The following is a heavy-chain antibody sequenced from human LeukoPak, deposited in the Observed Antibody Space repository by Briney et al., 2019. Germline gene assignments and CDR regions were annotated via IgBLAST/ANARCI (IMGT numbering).Heavy chain of an antibody. J-gene: IGHJ6*03. CDR3: AASKKYGSGSYYVYYMDV. Sequence: PSETLSLTCAVYGGSLSGYYWSWIRQPPGKGLEWIGYINYSGSTNSNPSLKSRVTISVDTSKNQFSLRLSSVTAADTAVYYCAASKKYGSGSYYVYYMDVWGKGTTVTISS. CDR1: GGSLSGYY. D-gene: IGHD3-10*01. CDR2: INYSGST. V-gene: IGHV4-59*01.